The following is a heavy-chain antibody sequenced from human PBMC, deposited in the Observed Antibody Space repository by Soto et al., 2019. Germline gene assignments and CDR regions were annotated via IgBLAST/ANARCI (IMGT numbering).Heavy chain of an antibody. V-gene: IGHV1-69*13. D-gene: IGHD6-19*01. J-gene: IGHJ5*02. CDR3: ARLIRIAVAGTRLAFDP. Sequence: SVKVSCKASGGTFSSYAISWVRQAPGQGLEWMGGIIPIFGTANYAQKFQGRVTITADESTSAAYMELSSLRSEDTAVYYCARLIRIAVAGTRLAFDPWGQGTLVTVSS. CDR2: IIPIFGTA. CDR1: GGTFSSYA.